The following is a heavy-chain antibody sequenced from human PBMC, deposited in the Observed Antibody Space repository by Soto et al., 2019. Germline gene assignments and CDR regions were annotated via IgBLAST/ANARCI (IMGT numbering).Heavy chain of an antibody. D-gene: IGHD6-19*01. V-gene: IGHV1-3*01. CDR3: ARDGTYASGRHNKMTYNLDV. Sequence: ASVKVSCKVSGYTFVNYAMHWVRQAPGQRLEWVGWITVGNGNSRYSENLRGRVAFTRDTSASTAYMELSSLRSEDTSVYYCARDGTYASGRHNKMTYNLDVWGHGTPVTXSS. CDR2: ITVGNGNS. J-gene: IGHJ6*01. CDR1: GYTFVNYA.